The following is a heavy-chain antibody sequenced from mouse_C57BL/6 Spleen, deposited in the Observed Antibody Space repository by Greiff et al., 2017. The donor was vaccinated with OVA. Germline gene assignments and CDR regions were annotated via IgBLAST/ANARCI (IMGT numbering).Heavy chain of an antibody. V-gene: IGHV1-54*01. CDR2: INPGSGGT. CDR3: ASGRDFDY. J-gene: IGHJ2*01. Sequence: QVQLQQSGAELVRPGTSVKVSCKASGYAFTNYLIEWVKQRPGQGLEWIGVINPGSGGTNYNEKFKGKATLTADKSSSTAYMQLSSLTSEDSAVYFCASGRDFDYWGQGTTLTVSS. CDR1: GYAFTNYL.